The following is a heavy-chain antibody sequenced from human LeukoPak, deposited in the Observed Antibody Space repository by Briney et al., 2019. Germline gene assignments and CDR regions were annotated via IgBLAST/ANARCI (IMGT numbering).Heavy chain of an antibody. V-gene: IGHV4-39*07. CDR2: IYYVGGA. Sequence: SETLSLTCTVFGGSLSSDSYYWGWMRQPPGKGPEWVGTIYYVGGAFYNPSLRSRLTISMDTSRNQFSLRLSSMTAADTAVYYCARGDGGKPMGFWGQGTLVAVPS. CDR1: GGSLSSDSYY. J-gene: IGHJ4*02. CDR3: ARGDGGKPMGF. D-gene: IGHD4-23*01.